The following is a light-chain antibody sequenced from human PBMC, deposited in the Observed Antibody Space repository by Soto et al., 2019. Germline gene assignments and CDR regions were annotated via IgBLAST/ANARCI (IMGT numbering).Light chain of an antibody. CDR3: QQSYTTET. CDR2: AAS. J-gene: IGKJ2*01. V-gene: IGKV1-39*01. CDR1: QNITYH. Sequence: DIQVTQSPSSLSASVGDRVTITCRTSQNITYHLNWYQQKPGRAPKLLIYAASSLQFGVPSRFSGSGSATDFTLTISSLQPDDFARYYCQQSYTTETFGQGTRLDIK.